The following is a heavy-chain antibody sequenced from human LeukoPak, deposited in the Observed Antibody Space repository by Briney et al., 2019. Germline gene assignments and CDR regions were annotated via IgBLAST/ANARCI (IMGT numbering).Heavy chain of an antibody. CDR1: GDSFTEYY. CDR2: VSGSGSA. J-gene: IGHJ4*02. D-gene: IGHD3-22*01. Sequence: PSQTVSLTCTVSGDSFTEYYWNWIRQAPGKGLEWIGYVSGSGSAKYNPSLKSRVSMSADTSKNQLSLQLTSLSAADTAVYYCVRARGYFVPDSWGPGTLVTVSS. V-gene: IGHV4-59*01. CDR3: VRARGYFVPDS.